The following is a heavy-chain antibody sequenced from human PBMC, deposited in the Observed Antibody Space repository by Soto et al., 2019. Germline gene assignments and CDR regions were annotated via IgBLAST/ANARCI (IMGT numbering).Heavy chain of an antibody. D-gene: IGHD5-18*01. CDR2: ASINDVSDISR. J-gene: IGHJ3*01. CDR1: GFAFSNYA. V-gene: IGHV3-23*01. CDR3: VKARDTPLVEATGTFDV. Sequence: EVQLLQSGGGLVQPGGSLRLSCAASGFAFSNYAMNWVRQAPGKGLEWVSGASINDVSDISRYYVDSVKGRFTISRDNDKNTLYLQMSSLRAEDTAVYYCVKARDTPLVEATGTFDVWGQGTMVIVSS.